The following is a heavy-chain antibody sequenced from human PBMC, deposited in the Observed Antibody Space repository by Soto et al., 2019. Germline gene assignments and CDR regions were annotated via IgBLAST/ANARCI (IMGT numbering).Heavy chain of an antibody. J-gene: IGHJ4*02. CDR2: IGGSGVST. Sequence: GGSLRLSCAASGFTFSSYVMSWVRQAPGKGLEWVSGIGGSGVSTYYADSVKGRFTISRDNSKNTLYLQMNSLRAEDTAVYYCAKHRQEEDYGDYDHYFDCWGQGTLVTVSS. CDR3: AKHRQEEDYGDYDHYFDC. D-gene: IGHD4-17*01. V-gene: IGHV3-23*01. CDR1: GFTFSSYV.